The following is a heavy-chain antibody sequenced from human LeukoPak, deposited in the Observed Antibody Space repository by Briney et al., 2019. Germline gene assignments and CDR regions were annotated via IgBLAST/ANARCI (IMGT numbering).Heavy chain of an antibody. CDR1: GYSISSGFY. CDR2: IYHSGCT. Sequence: SETLSLTCAVSGYSISSGFYWGWIRQPPGKGLEWIGSIYHSGCTYYNPSLKSRVTISVDTSKNQFSLKLSSVTAADTAVYYCARARNWNDGVYFDYWGQGTLVTVSS. D-gene: IGHD1-1*01. J-gene: IGHJ4*02. V-gene: IGHV4-38-2*01. CDR3: ARARNWNDGVYFDY.